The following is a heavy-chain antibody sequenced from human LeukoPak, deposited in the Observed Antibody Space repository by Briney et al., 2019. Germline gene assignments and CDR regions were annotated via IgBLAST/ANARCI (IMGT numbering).Heavy chain of an antibody. J-gene: IGHJ4*02. V-gene: IGHV3-23*01. CDR3: AKDVWELPYYFDY. CDR2: ISGSGGST. D-gene: IGHD1-26*01. CDR1: GFTFSSYA. Sequence: GGSLRLSSAASGFTFSSYAMSWVRQAPGKGLEWVSAISGSGGSTYYADSVKGRFTISRDNSKNTLYLQMNSLRAEDTAVYYCAKDVWELPYYFDYWGQGTLVTVSS.